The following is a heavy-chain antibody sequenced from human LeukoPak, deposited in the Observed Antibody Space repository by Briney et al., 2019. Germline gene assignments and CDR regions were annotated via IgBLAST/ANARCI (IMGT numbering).Heavy chain of an antibody. CDR3: ARDSGGAPATPTRIFDY. V-gene: IGHV1-46*01. D-gene: IGHD2-15*01. CDR2: INPSGGST. CDR1: GYTFTSYY. J-gene: IGHJ4*02. Sequence: GASVKVSCKASGYTFTSYYMHWVRQAPGQGLEWMGIINPSGGSTSYAQKFQGRVTMTRDTSTSTVYMELSSLRSEDTAVYYCARDSGGAPATPTRIFDYWGRGTLVTVSS.